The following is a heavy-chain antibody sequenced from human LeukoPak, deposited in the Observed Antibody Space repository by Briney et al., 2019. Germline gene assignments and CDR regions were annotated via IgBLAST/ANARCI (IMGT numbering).Heavy chain of an antibody. CDR3: ARGAYRYCSSTSCLAIGMDV. V-gene: IGHV1-2*02. D-gene: IGHD2-2*01. CDR1: GYTFTGYY. J-gene: IGHJ6*02. CDR2: INPNSGGT. Sequence: ASVKVSCKASGYTFTGYYVHWVRQAPGQGPEWMGWINPNSGGTNYAQKFQGRVTMTRDTSISTAYMELSRLRSDDTAVYYCARGAYRYCSSTSCLAIGMDVWGQGTTVTVSS.